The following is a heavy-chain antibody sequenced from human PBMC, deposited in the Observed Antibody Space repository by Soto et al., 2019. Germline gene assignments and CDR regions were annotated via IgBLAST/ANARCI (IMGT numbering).Heavy chain of an antibody. V-gene: IGHV4-34*01. J-gene: IGHJ4*02. Sequence: PSEALSLTRAVYCGAFSGYYWIWIRQPPGKGLEWIGEINHSGSTNYNPSLKSRVTISVDTSKNQFSLKLSSVTASDTAMYYCARLDDSSGYSFDYWGQGTLVTVSS. CDR1: CGAFSGYY. D-gene: IGHD3-22*01. CDR3: ARLDDSSGYSFDY. CDR2: INHSGST.